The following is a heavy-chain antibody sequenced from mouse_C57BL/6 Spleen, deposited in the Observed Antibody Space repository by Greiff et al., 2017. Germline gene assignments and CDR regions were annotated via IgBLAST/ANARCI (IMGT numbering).Heavy chain of an antibody. CDR1: GFTFSSYA. J-gene: IGHJ2*01. CDR2: ISDGGSYT. CDR3: ARDGELGRFDY. V-gene: IGHV5-4*01. D-gene: IGHD4-1*01. Sequence: EVQVVESGGGLVKPGGSLKLSCAASGFTFSSYAMSWVRQTPEKRLEWVATISDGGSYTYYPDNVKGRFTISRDNAKNNLYLQMSHLKSEDTAMYYCARDGELGRFDYWGKGTTLTVSS.